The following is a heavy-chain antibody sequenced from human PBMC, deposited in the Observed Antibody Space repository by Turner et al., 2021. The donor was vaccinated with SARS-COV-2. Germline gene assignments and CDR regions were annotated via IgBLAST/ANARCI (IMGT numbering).Heavy chain of an antibody. CDR1: GGSITKNYDY. J-gene: IGHJ4*02. V-gene: IGHV4-39*01. CDR2: IYYSGNT. CDR3: ARLPERYFFDY. Sequence: LQLQESGPGLVKPSATLSLTCTVSGGSITKNYDYWGWIRQPPGKVLEWIGSIYYSGNTYYNPSLKSRVTISVDTSKSQFSLKLSSVTAADTAVYYCARLPERYFFDYWGQGALVTVSS.